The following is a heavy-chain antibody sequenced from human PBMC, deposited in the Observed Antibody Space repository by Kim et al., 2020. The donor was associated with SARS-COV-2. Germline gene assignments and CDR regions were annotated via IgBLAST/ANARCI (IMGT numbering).Heavy chain of an antibody. CDR3: ARVPSRGLRYFDWLSRISWFDP. J-gene: IGHJ5*02. V-gene: IGHV1-8*01. Sequence: ASVKVSCKASGYTFTSYDINWVRQATGQGLEWMGWMNPNSGNTGYAQKFQGRVTMTRNTSISTAYMELSSLRSEDTAVYYCARVPSRGLRYFDWLSRISWFDPWGKGTLVTVSS. CDR1: GYTFTSYD. D-gene: IGHD3-9*01. CDR2: MNPNSGNT.